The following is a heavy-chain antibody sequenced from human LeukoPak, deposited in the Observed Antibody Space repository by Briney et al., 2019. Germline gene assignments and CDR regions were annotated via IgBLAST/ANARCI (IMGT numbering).Heavy chain of an antibody. V-gene: IGHV1-18*01. CDR1: GYTLTSYG. CDR2: ISAYNGNT. D-gene: IGHD2-15*01. Sequence: ASVKVSCKASGYTLTSYGISWVRQAPGQGLEWMGWISAYNGNTNYAQKLQGRVTMTTDTSTSTAHMELRSLRSDDTAVYYCARGYCSGGSCSHWYFDLWGRGTLVTVSS. J-gene: IGHJ2*01. CDR3: ARGYCSGGSCSHWYFDL.